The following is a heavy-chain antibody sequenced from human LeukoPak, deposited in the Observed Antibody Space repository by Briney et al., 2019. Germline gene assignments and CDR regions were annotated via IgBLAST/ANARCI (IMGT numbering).Heavy chain of an antibody. V-gene: IGHV3-11*01. Sequence: GGSLRLSCAASGFTFSDYYMSWIRQAPGKGLEWVSYISSSGSTIYYADSVKGRFTISRDNAKNSLYLQMNSLRAEDTAVYYCARGRGYCSSASCYPHPYYYYGMDVWGQGTTVTVS. CDR1: GFTFSDYY. J-gene: IGHJ6*02. CDR2: ISSSGSTI. D-gene: IGHD2-2*01. CDR3: ARGRGYCSSASCYPHPYYYYGMDV.